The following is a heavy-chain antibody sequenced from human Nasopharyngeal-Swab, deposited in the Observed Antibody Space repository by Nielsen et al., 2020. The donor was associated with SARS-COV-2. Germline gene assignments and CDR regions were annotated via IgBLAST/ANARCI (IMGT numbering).Heavy chain of an antibody. CDR2: INPSGGST. V-gene: IGHV1-46*01. CDR1: GYTFTSYY. J-gene: IGHJ3*02. CDR3: ARDTAVHAFDI. Sequence: ASVKVSCKVSGYTFTSYYMHWVRQAPGQGLEWMGIINPSGGSTIYAQKFQGRVTMTRDTSTSTVYMELSSLRSEDTAVYYCARDTAVHAFDIWGQGTMVTVSS. D-gene: IGHD5-18*01.